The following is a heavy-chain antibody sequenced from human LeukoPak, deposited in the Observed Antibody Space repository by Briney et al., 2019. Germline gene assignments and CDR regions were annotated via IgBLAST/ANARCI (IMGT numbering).Heavy chain of an antibody. CDR3: VRSKSWYSPDDFDI. D-gene: IGHD2-15*01. V-gene: IGHV3-74*03. CDR1: GFTFSNHW. CDR2: INCDGSNT. J-gene: IGHJ3*02. Sequence: GGSLRLSCAASGFTFSNHWMHWVRQAPGKGLVWVSRINCDGSNTTYADSVKGRFTISRDNSKNTLYLQMKSLRAEDTAVYHCVRSKSWYSPDDFDIWGQGTMVT.